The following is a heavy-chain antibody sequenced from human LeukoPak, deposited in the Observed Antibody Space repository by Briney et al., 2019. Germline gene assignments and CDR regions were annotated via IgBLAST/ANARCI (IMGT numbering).Heavy chain of an antibody. CDR1: GGSFSGYY. CDR3: AREDAEQMDNSFDI. CDR2: INHSGST. D-gene: IGHD5-24*01. J-gene: IGHJ3*02. V-gene: IGHV4-34*01. Sequence: SETLSLTCAVYGGSFSGYYWSWIRQPPGKGLEWIGEINHSGSTNYNPSPKSRVTISVDTSKNQFSLKLSSVTAADTAVYYCAREDAEQMDNSFDIWGQGTMVTVSS.